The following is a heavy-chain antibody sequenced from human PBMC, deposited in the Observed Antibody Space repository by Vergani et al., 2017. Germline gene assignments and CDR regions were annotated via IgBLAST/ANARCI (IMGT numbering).Heavy chain of an antibody. J-gene: IGHJ4*02. Sequence: VQLVESGGGVVQPGGSLRLSCAASGFTFSSYWMSWVRQAPGKGLEWVANIKQDGSEKYYADSVKGRFTISRDNSKNTLYLQMNSLRAEDTAVYYCARGGSSGYYENDLDYWGQGTLVTVSS. CDR2: IKQDGSEK. CDR1: GFTFSSYW. CDR3: ARGGSSGYYENDLDY. V-gene: IGHV3-7*04. D-gene: IGHD3-22*01.